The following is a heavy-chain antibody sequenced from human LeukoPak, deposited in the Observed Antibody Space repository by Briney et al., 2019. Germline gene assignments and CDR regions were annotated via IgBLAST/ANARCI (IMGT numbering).Heavy chain of an antibody. Sequence: ASVKVSCKASGYTFINNWMHWVRQATGQGLEWMGWMNPNSGNTGYAQKFQGRVTITRNTSISTAYMELSSLRSEDTAVYYCAREEAGNNDYWGQGTLVTVSS. D-gene: IGHD1-1*01. CDR1: GYTFINNW. CDR3: AREEAGNNDY. J-gene: IGHJ4*02. V-gene: IGHV1-8*03. CDR2: MNPNSGNT.